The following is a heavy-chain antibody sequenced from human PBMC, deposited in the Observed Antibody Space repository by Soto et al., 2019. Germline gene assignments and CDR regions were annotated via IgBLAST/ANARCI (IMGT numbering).Heavy chain of an antibody. D-gene: IGHD3-10*01. V-gene: IGHV4-34*01. Sequence: TLSLTCAVYGGSFSGYYWSWIRQPPGKGLEWIGEINHSGSTNYNPSLKSRVTISVGTSKNQFSLKLSSVTAADTAVYYCARTMHYYGSGFDYWGQGTLVTVSS. CDR1: GGSFSGYY. J-gene: IGHJ4*02. CDR2: INHSGST. CDR3: ARTMHYYGSGFDY.